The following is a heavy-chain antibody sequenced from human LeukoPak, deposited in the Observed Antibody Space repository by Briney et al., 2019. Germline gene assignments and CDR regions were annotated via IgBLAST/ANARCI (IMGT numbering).Heavy chain of an antibody. CDR1: GFTFRTYA. CDR2: ISSSSGYI. D-gene: IGHD3-10*01. Sequence: GGSLRLSCAASGFTFRTYAMSWVRQAPGKGLEWVSSISSSSGYIFYADSVKGRFTISRDNAKNSLYLQMNSLRAEDTAVYYCARPNYFGSGSYFYYYGMDVWGQGTTVTVSS. J-gene: IGHJ6*02. CDR3: ARPNYFGSGSYFYYYGMDV. V-gene: IGHV3-21*01.